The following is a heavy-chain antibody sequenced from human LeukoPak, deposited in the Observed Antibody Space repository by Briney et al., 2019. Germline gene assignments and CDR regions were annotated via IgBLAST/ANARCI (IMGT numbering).Heavy chain of an antibody. CDR3: ASRYSSGWYKLRGSCYFDY. CDR2: INHSGST. CDR1: GFSLSTSGMR. D-gene: IGHD6-19*01. J-gene: IGHJ4*02. V-gene: IGHV4-4*02. Sequence: SGPALVKPTQTLTLTCTFSGFSLSTSGMRVSWIRQPPGKGLEWIGEINHSGSTNYNPSLKSRVTISVDTSKNQFSLKLSSVTAADTAVYYCASRYSSGWYKLRGSCYFDYWGQGTLVTVSS.